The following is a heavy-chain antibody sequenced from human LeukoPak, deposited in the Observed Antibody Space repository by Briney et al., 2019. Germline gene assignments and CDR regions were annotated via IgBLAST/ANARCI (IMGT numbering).Heavy chain of an antibody. V-gene: IGHV3-30*02. J-gene: IGHJ4*02. CDR3: ARSFLSTTTVTTTLGY. Sequence: PGGSLRLSCAASGFTFSNYGMHWVRQAPGKGLEWVAFIRYDGSNKYYADSVRGRFTISRDNSKNTLYLQMNSPRAEDTALYYCARSFLSTTTVTTTLGYWGQGTLVTVSS. CDR1: GFTFSNYG. CDR2: IRYDGSNK. D-gene: IGHD4-17*01.